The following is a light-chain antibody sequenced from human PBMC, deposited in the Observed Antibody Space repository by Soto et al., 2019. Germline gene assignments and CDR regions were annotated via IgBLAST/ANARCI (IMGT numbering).Light chain of an antibody. J-gene: IGKJ1*01. CDR2: GAF. CDR3: QQYSSSLPT. Sequence: EIVLTQSPGTLSLSPGERATFSCRASQSVSSNYLAWYQQKPGQAPRLLIYGAFKRATGIPDRFSGSGSGTDFTLTISRLEPEDFAVYYCQQYSSSLPTFGQGTKVDIK. CDR1: QSVSSNY. V-gene: IGKV3-20*01.